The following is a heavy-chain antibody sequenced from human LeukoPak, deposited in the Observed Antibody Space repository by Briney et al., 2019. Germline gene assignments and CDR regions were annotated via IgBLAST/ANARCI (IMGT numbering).Heavy chain of an antibody. CDR3: ASTNSGSGSYDIDC. J-gene: IGHJ4*02. D-gene: IGHD3-10*01. Sequence: GGSLRLSCAASGFTFSSYSMNWVRRAPGKGLEWVSYISSSSNTMYYSDSVKGRFTISRDNAKNSLYLQMNSLRADDTAVYYCASTNSGSGSYDIDCWGQGTLVTVSS. CDR2: ISSSSNTM. V-gene: IGHV3-48*04. CDR1: GFTFSSYS.